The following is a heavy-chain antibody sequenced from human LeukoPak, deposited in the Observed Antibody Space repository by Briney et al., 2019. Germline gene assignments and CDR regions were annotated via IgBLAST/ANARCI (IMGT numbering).Heavy chain of an antibody. CDR3: ARDQEGFDY. Sequence: ASVEVSCKASGYTFTSYAMHWVRQAPGQRLEWMGWINAGNGNTKYSQKFQGRVTVTRDTSTSTVHMELSGLRSEDTAVYYCARDQEGFDYWGQGTLVTVSS. CDR2: INAGNGNT. V-gene: IGHV1-3*01. CDR1: GYTFTSYA. J-gene: IGHJ4*02.